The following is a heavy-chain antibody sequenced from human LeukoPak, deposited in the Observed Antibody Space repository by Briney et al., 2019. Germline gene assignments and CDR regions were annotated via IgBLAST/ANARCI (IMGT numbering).Heavy chain of an antibody. CDR1: GGTFSSYA. Sequence: ASVKVSCKASGGTFSSYAISWVRQAPGQGLEWMGGIIPIFGTANYAQKFQGRVTITADESTSTAYMELSSLRSEDTAVYYCARGKYDSGSYSLYYYYGMDVWGQGTTVTVSS. V-gene: IGHV1-69*13. J-gene: IGHJ6*02. CDR3: ARGKYDSGSYSLYYYYGMDV. D-gene: IGHD1-26*01. CDR2: IIPIFGTA.